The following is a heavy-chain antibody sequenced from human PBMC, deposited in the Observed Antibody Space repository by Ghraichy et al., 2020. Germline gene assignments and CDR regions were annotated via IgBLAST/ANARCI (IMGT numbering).Heavy chain of an antibody. V-gene: IGHV3-30*18. CDR2: VSYDGSNK. D-gene: IGHD4-17*01. Sequence: GESLNISCGASGFAFSNYGMHWVRQAPGRGLEWVAAVSYDGSNKYYADSVKGRFTISRDNSKNTLYLQMNSLRAEDTALYYCAKTHYGDYLVDAFDIWGQGTMVTVSS. J-gene: IGHJ3*02. CDR1: GFAFSNYG. CDR3: AKTHYGDYLVDAFDI.